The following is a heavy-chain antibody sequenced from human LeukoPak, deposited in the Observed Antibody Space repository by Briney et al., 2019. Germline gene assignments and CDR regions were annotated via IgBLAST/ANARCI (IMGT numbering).Heavy chain of an antibody. Sequence: PGGSLRLSCAASGFTLGNHWMIWVRQAPGKGLECVANIKQDGIEKYYLDSVKGRFTISRDNAKNSVYLQMNSLRVEDTAVYYCARGWAVDFWGQGTLVTVSS. CDR2: IKQDGIEK. D-gene: IGHD5-24*01. J-gene: IGHJ4*02. CDR3: ARGWAVDF. V-gene: IGHV3-7*01. CDR1: GFTLGNHW.